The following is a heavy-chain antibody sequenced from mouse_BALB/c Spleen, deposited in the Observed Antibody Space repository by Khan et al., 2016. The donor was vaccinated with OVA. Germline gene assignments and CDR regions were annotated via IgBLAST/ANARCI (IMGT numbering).Heavy chain of an antibody. Sequence: EGEMGEDGGGLVQPGGSRKLSCAASGFTFNSYGMHWVRQAPEKGLEWVAYISGDSNTIYYADTVKGRFTISRDNPKNTLFLQMTSLMSEDTAMYYCATSYFYGYYFDYWGPGTTLTVS. D-gene: IGHD1-1*01. CDR3: ATSYFYGYYFDY. CDR2: ISGDSNTI. V-gene: IGHV5-17*02. J-gene: IGHJ2*01. CDR1: GFTFNSYG.